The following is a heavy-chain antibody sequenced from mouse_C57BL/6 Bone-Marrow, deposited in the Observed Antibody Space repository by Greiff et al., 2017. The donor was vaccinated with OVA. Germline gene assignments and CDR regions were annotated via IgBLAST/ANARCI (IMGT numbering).Heavy chain of an antibody. D-gene: IGHD1-1*01. J-gene: IGHJ3*01. Sequence: EVQLVESGGDLVKPGGSLKLSCAASGFTFSSYGMSWVRQTPGKRLEWVATISSGGSYTYYPDSVKGRFTISRDNAKNTLYLQMSSLKSEDTSMYFCARRYYGRSSAWFACWGQGTLVTVSA. CDR2: ISSGGSYT. CDR1: GFTFSSYG. V-gene: IGHV5-6*01. CDR3: ARRYYGRSSAWFAC.